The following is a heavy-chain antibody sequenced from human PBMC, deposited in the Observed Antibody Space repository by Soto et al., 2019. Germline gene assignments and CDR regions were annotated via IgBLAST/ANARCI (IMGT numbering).Heavy chain of an antibody. CDR3: ARTPAIAAAGIAYFDY. V-gene: IGHV1-69*01. CDR1: GGTFSSYA. CDR2: IIPIFGTA. J-gene: IGHJ4*02. Sequence: QVQLVQSGAEVQKPGSSVKVSCKASGGTFSSYAISGVRQAPGQGLEWMGGIIPIFGTADYAQKVQGRVTITADESTSTAYMELSSLRSEDTAVYYCARTPAIAAAGIAYFDYWGQGTLVTVSS. D-gene: IGHD6-13*01.